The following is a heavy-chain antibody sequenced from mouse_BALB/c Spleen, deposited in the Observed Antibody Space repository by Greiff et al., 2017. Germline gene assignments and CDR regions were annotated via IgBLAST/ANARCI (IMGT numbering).Heavy chain of an antibody. CDR2: IFPGTGTT. Sequence: VQLQQSGAELVKPGASVKLSCKTSGYTFTSYWIQWVKQRPGQGLGWIGEIFPGTGTTYYNEKFKGKATLTIDTSSSTAYMQLSSLTSEDSAVYFCARRGLGGAMDYWGQGTSVTVSS. CDR1: GYTFTSYW. V-gene: IGHV1S132*01. J-gene: IGHJ4*01. CDR3: ARRGLGGAMDY. D-gene: IGHD4-1*01.